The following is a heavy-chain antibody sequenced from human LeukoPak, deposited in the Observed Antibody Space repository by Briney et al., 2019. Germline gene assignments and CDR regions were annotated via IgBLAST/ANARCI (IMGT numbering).Heavy chain of an antibody. CDR1: GFTFSSYG. CDR3: ARAHYDSSGYYGGWFDY. V-gene: IGHV3-30*03. Sequence: GSLRLSCAASGFTFSSYGMHWVRQAPGKGLEWVAVISFDGSNKYYADSVKGRFTISRDNSKNTLYLQMNSLRAEDTAVYYCARAHYDSSGYYGGWFDYWGQGTLVTVSS. D-gene: IGHD3-22*01. J-gene: IGHJ4*02. CDR2: ISFDGSNK.